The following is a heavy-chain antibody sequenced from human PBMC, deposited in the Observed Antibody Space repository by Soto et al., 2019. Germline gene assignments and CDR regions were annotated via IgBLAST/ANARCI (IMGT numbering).Heavy chain of an antibody. V-gene: IGHV3-30-3*01. J-gene: IGHJ4*02. CDR1: GFTFSSYA. D-gene: IGHD1-26*01. CDR3: ASRGSGSYYDY. CDR2: ISYDGSDK. Sequence: PGGSLRLSCAASGFTFSSYAMHWVRQAPGKGLEWVALISYDGSDKDYADSVKGRFTISRDNSRNTLFLQMNSLRAEDTAVYYCASRGSGSYYDYWGQGTLVTVSS.